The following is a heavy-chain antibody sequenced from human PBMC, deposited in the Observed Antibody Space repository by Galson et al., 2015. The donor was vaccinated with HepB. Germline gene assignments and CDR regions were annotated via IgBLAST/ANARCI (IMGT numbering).Heavy chain of an antibody. V-gene: IGHV3-7*03. CDR1: GFTFSSFW. CDR3: SRGPRGAVRVGPDY. J-gene: IGHJ4*02. D-gene: IGHD1-26*01. CDR2: IRQDGGEK. Sequence: SLRLSCAGSGFTFSSFWMTWVRQAPGKGLEWVANIRQDGGEKYYVDSVKGRFTISRDNAGSSVFLQMNSLRAEDTAVYYCSRGPRGAVRVGPDYLGPGTLVTVSS.